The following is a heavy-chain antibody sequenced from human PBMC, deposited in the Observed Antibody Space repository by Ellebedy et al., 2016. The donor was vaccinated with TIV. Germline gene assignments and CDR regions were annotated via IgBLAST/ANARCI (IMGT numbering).Heavy chain of an antibody. CDR1: GVSITTAGYY. CDR2: VDYRGGT. CDR3: ARENRGSSSSFLFDF. J-gene: IGHJ4*02. D-gene: IGHD6-6*01. V-gene: IGHV4-31*03. Sequence: SETLSLTXIVSGVSITTAGYYWTWIRQVPGRGLEWIGHVDYRGGTAYNPALKSRVIISADPSNNQFSLNLTSVTAADTAVFFCARENRGSSSSFLFDFWGPGIQVAVSS.